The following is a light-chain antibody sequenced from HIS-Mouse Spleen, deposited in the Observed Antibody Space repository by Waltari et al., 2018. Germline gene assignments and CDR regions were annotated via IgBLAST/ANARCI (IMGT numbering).Light chain of an antibody. CDR1: RSALGGYNY. CDR3: CSYAGSYTLV. V-gene: IGLV2-11*01. J-gene: IGLJ2*01. Sequence: QSALTPPRAVSGSPGPLVTISCTGTRSALGGYNYVSCYQQHPGKAPKLMIYDVSKRPSGVPDRFSGSKSGNTASLTISGLQAEDEADYYCCSYAGSYTLVFGGGTKLTVL. CDR2: DVS.